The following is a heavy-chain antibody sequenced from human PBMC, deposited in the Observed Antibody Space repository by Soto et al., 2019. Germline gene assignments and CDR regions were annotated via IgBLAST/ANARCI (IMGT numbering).Heavy chain of an antibody. D-gene: IGHD3-9*01. CDR3: ARVKDYYISIDS. Sequence: PSETLSLTCTVSGGSISSGGYYWSWIRQNPGKGLEWIGYIYYTGTTDYNPSLKSRVTISVDTPKNQFSLKLYSVTAADTAVYYCARVKDYYISIDSWAQGTLVTVSS. CDR1: GGSISSGGYY. CDR2: IYYTGTT. V-gene: IGHV4-31*03. J-gene: IGHJ4*02.